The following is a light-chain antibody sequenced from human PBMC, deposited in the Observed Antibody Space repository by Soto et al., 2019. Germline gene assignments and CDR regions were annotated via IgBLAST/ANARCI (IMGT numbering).Light chain of an antibody. CDR1: QTIRNNY. V-gene: IGKV3-20*01. Sequence: EFVLTQSPGTLSLSPGERATLSCRASQTIRNNYLAWYQQKPGQAPRLLIYDASSRATGIPDRLRGGGSGTDFTLTISRLEPEDFAVYYCQQFSSYPLTFGGGTKVDIK. CDR2: DAS. J-gene: IGKJ4*01. CDR3: QQFSSYPLT.